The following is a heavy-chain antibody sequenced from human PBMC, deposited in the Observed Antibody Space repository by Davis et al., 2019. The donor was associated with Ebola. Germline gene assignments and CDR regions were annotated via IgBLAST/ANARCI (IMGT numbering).Heavy chain of an antibody. CDR3: AREGSIAAAGTPYYNYYGMDV. CDR1: GYTFTSYA. CDR2: INAGNGNT. J-gene: IGHJ6*02. V-gene: IGHV1-3*01. Sequence: AASVKVSCKASGYTFTSYAMHWVRQAPGQRLEWMGWINAGNGNTKYSQKFQGRVTITRDTSASTAYMELSSLRSEDTAVYYCAREGSIAAAGTPYYNYYGMDVWGQGTTVTVSS. D-gene: IGHD6-13*01.